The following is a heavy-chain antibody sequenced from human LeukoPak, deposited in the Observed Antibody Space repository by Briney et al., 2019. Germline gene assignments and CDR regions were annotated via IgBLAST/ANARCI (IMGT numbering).Heavy chain of an antibody. Sequence: GASVKVSCKASGYSFTSYDINWVRQATGQGLEWMGWMNPNSGNTGYAQKFQGRVTMTSNTSISTVYMELSSLRSEDTAVYYCAKDISQGYTYGFIEQDFWGQGTPVTVSS. CDR3: AKDISQGYTYGFIEQDF. CDR1: GYSFTSYD. V-gene: IGHV1-8*01. CDR2: MNPNSGNT. D-gene: IGHD5-18*01. J-gene: IGHJ4*02.